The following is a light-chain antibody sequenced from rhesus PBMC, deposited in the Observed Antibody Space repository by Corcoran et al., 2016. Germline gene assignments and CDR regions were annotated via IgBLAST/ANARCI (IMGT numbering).Light chain of an antibody. V-gene: IGKV1S13*01. CDR2: NVS. CDR3: IQHKSYPFT. J-gene: IGKJ3*01. CDR1: ENVNNY. Sequence: DIQMTQSPSSLSASVGDRVTITCRASENVNNYLNWYQQRPGKAPKILIYNVSSLEYGVPSRFSGSGAGTAFTLTISSLQPEDFSVYSFIQHKSYPFTFGPGTKLDIK.